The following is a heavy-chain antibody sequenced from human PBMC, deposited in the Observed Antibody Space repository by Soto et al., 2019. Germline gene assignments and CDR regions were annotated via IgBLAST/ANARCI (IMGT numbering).Heavy chain of an antibody. CDR3: ARSVAVPGAHIDY. Sequence: SEALSLTCIDSCGSISGSYWSWIRQSPGKGLEWLGYVYYTGSTNYSPSLRSRVSISVDTSKNEFSLRLSSVTAADTAVYFCARSVAVPGAHIDYWGQGTQVPVSS. CDR2: VYYTGST. CDR1: CGSISGSY. J-gene: IGHJ4*02. V-gene: IGHV4-59*01. D-gene: IGHD6-19*01.